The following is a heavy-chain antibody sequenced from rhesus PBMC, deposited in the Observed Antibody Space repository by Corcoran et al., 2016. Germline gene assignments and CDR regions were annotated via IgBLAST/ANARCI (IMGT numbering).Heavy chain of an antibody. J-gene: IGHJ4*01. Sequence: QVQLQESGPGLVKPSETLSLTCAVSGGSISSNDWSWIRQPPGKGLEWIGRIYGSSSSTNYNPSLTSRVTLSVDTSKNQFSLKLSSVTVADTAVYYCVRGGSGSFDYWGQGVLVTVSS. CDR1: GGSISSND. CDR3: VRGGSGSFDY. D-gene: IGHD6-25*01. V-gene: IGHV4-147*01. CDR2: IYGSSSST.